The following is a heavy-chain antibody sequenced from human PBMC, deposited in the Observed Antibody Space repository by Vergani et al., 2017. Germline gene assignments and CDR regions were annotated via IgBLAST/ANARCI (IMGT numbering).Heavy chain of an antibody. J-gene: IGHJ6*02. Sequence: EVQLVESGGGLVKPGGSLRLSCAASGFTFSNAWMSWVRQAPGKGLEWVGRIKSKTDGGTTDYAAPVKGRFTISRDNAKNSLYLQMNSLRAEDTAVYYCAREPGSSSWSGYYYYGMDVWGQGTTVTVSS. CDR3: AREPGSSSWSGYYYYGMDV. CDR1: GFTFSNAW. CDR2: IKSKTDGGTT. D-gene: IGHD6-13*01. V-gene: IGHV3-15*01.